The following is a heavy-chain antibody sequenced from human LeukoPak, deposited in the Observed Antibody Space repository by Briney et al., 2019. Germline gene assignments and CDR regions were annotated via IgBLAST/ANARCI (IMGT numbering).Heavy chain of an antibody. CDR2: ITSDSSSM. CDR3: VRDLLWAFDI. D-gene: IGHD2-21*01. Sequence: GGSLRLSCVASGFPFSTYSINWLRQAPGKGPEWISYITSDSSSMSYADSVKGRFTISRDNAKNSLYLHMNSLSDEDTAMYFCVRDLLWAFDIWGQGTMVTVSS. CDR1: GFPFSTYS. V-gene: IGHV3-48*02. J-gene: IGHJ3*02.